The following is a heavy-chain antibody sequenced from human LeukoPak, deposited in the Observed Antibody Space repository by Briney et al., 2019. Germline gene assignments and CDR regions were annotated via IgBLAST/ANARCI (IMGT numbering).Heavy chain of an antibody. CDR3: ARGPRPSSSSDVAFDY. CDR2: IYYSGST. D-gene: IGHD6-6*01. Sequence: PSETLSLTCTVSGGSISSSSYYWGWIRQPPGKGLEWIGSIYYSGSTYYNPSLKSRVTISVDTSKNQFSLKLSSVTAADTAVYYCARGPRPSSSSDVAFDYWGQGTLVTVSS. CDR1: GGSISSSSYY. V-gene: IGHV4-39*07. J-gene: IGHJ4*02.